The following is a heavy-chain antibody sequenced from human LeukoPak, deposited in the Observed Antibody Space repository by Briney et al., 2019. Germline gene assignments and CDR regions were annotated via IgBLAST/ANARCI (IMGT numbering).Heavy chain of an antibody. CDR1: GYTLTELS. Sequence: GASVKVSCKVSGYTLTELSMHWVRRAPGKGLEWMGGFDPEDGETIYAQKFQGRVTMTEDTSTDTAYMELSSLRSEDTAVYYCATPSGATGDPRSFDYWGQGTLVTVSS. CDR2: FDPEDGET. V-gene: IGHV1-24*01. J-gene: IGHJ4*02. D-gene: IGHD3-16*01. CDR3: ATPSGATGDPRSFDY.